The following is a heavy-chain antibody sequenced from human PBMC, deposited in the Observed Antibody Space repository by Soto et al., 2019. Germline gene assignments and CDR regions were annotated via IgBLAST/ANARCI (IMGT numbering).Heavy chain of an antibody. CDR3: CSVYDSSGYYYAAPDY. CDR1: GFTFSSYW. D-gene: IGHD3-22*01. J-gene: IGHJ4*02. CDR2: INSDGSST. V-gene: IGHV3-74*01. Sequence: GGSRRLSCAASGFTFSSYWMHWVRQAPGKGLVWVSRINSDGSSTSYADSVKGRFTISRDNAKNTLYLQMNSLRAEDTAVYYCCSVYDSSGYYYAAPDYWGQGTLVTVSS.